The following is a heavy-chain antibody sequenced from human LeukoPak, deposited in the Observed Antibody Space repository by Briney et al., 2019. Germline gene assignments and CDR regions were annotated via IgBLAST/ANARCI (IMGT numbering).Heavy chain of an antibody. CDR3: ARSRGDF. CDR1: GFTFSSYS. J-gene: IGHJ4*02. V-gene: IGHV3-21*01. CDR2: ISSSSSYI. Sequence: PRGSLRLSCAASGFTFSSYSMNWVRQAPGKGLEWVSSISSSSSYIYYADSVKGRFTISRDNAHNSLFLQMNSLRAEDMAFYYCARSRGDFWGQGALVTVSS.